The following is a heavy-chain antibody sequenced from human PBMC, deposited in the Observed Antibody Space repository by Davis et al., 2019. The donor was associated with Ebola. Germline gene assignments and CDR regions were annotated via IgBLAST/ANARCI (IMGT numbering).Heavy chain of an antibody. V-gene: IGHV3-21*01. CDR2: ISNSVYYI. D-gene: IGHD3-10*01. Sequence: GESLKISCAASGFTFSPDNMNWVRHAPRKGREWVSSISNSVYYIYYPDSVRGRFTISRDNAKNSLYLQMSSLRAEDTAVYYCARGSDSGSYSPINWGQGTLVTVSS. J-gene: IGHJ4*02. CDR1: GFTFSPDN. CDR3: ARGSDSGSYSPIN.